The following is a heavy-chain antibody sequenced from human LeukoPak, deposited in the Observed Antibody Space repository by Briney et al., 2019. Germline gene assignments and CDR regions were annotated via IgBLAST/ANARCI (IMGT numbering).Heavy chain of an antibody. CDR2: IYTSGST. D-gene: IGHD5-12*01. CDR3: ARDEWLRLRY. CDR1: GGSISSGSYY. Sequence: SETLSLTCTVSGGSISSGSYYWSWIRQPAGKGLEWIGRIYTSGSTNYNPSLKSRVTISVDTSKNQFSLKLSSVTAADTAVYYCARDEWLRLRYRGQGTLVTVSS. V-gene: IGHV4-61*02. J-gene: IGHJ4*02.